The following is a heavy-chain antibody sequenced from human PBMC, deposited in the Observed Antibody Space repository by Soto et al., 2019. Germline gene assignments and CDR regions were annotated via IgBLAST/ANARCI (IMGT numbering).Heavy chain of an antibody. CDR3: AKDGMPDSSSWFRSQAYNWFDP. CDR2: ISGSGGST. CDR1: GFTFSSYA. J-gene: IGHJ5*02. D-gene: IGHD6-13*01. V-gene: IGHV3-23*01. Sequence: EVQLLESGGGLVQPGGSLRLSCAASGFTFSSYAMSWVRQAPGKGLEWVSAISGSGGSTYYADSVKGRFTISRDNSKNTLYLQMTSLRAEDTAVYYCAKDGMPDSSSWFRSQAYNWFDPWGQGTLVTVSS.